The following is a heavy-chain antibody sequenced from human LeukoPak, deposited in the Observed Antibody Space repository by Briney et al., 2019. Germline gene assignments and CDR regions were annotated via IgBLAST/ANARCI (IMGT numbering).Heavy chain of an antibody. V-gene: IGHV3-23*01. Sequence: GGSLRLSCAASGFTFSSYAMSWVRQAPGKGLEWVSAISGSGGSTHYADSVKGRFTISRDNSKNTLYLQMNSLRAEDTAVYYCAKPRDILTGYYYSVGYWGQGTLVTVSS. CDR1: GFTFSSYA. CDR2: ISGSGGST. J-gene: IGHJ4*02. D-gene: IGHD3-9*01. CDR3: AKPRDILTGYYYSVGY.